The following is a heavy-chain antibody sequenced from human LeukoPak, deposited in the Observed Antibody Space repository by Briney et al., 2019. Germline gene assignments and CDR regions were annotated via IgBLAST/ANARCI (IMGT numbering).Heavy chain of an antibody. J-gene: IGHJ6*03. D-gene: IGHD2-15*01. CDR3: ASGGIYSGDYYYYYYMDV. CDR1: GGTFSSYA. Sequence: SVKVSCKASGGTFSSYAISWVRQAPGQGLEWMGGIIPIFGTANYAQKFQGRVTITTDESTGTAYMELSSLRSEDTAVYYCASGGIYSGDYYYYYYMDVWGKGTTGTVSS. CDR2: IIPIFGTA. V-gene: IGHV1-69*05.